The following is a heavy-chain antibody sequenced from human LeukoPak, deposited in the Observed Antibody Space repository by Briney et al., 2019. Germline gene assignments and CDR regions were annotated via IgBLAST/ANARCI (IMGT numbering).Heavy chain of an antibody. D-gene: IGHD5-18*01. Sequence: GGSLRLSCAASGFTFSDYYMGWIRQAPGQGLEWVSYISTSGSSIYYADSVKGRFTISRDNAKNSLYLQMNSLRAEDTAVYYCARDGGLGYSYGLYESWGQGTLVTVSS. J-gene: IGHJ5*02. CDR3: ARDGGLGYSYGLYES. CDR1: GFTFSDYY. CDR2: ISTSGSSI. V-gene: IGHV3-11*01.